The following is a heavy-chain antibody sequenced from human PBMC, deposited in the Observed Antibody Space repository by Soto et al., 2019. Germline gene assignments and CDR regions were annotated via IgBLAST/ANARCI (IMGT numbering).Heavy chain of an antibody. CDR2: FDPEDGET. J-gene: IGHJ4*02. Sequence: ASVKVSCKVSGYTLTELSMHWVRQAPGKGLEWMGGFDPEDGETIYAQKFQGWVTMTRDTSISTAYMELSRLRSDDTAVYYCARDRAGTRIDYWGQGTLVTVSS. CDR3: ARDRAGTRIDY. V-gene: IGHV1-24*01. D-gene: IGHD6-13*01. CDR1: GYTLTELS.